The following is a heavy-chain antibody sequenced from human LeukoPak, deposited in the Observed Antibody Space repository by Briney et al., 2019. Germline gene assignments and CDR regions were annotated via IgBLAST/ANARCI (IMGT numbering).Heavy chain of an antibody. CDR3: ARDAYYYDSSFQY. CDR1: GFTFSSYG. V-gene: IGHV3-33*01. Sequence: GGSLRLSCAASGFTFSSYGMHWVRQAPGKGLEWVAVIWYDGSNKYYADSVKGRFTISRDNSKNTLYLQMNSLRAEDTAAYYCARDAYYYDSSFQYWGQGTLVTVSS. CDR2: IWYDGSNK. J-gene: IGHJ4*02. D-gene: IGHD3-22*01.